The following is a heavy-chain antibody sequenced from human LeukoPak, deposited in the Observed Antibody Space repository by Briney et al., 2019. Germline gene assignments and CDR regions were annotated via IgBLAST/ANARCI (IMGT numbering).Heavy chain of an antibody. V-gene: IGHV3-23*01. CDR3: ASISLGYCSGANCYSSWYFDL. J-gene: IGHJ2*01. CDR2: ISGGGTNK. Sequence: GGSLRLSCAASGFTFRNYAMSWVRQARGKGVEWVSGISGGGTNKYYADSLKGRFTISRDNSKNTVYVQMNSLRADDTAMYYCASISLGYCSGANCYSSWYFDLWGRGNLVTVSS. CDR1: GFTFRNYA. D-gene: IGHD2-15*01.